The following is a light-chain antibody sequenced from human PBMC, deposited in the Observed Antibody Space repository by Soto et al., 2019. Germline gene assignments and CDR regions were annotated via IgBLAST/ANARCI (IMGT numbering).Light chain of an antibody. CDR2: AAS. J-gene: IGKJ5*01. CDR1: QSVSKNY. Sequence: EIVMTQSPATLSVSPGERATLSCRASQSVSKNYLAWYQQKAGQAPRLVIYAASTRATGIPDRFSGSGSGTDFTLTISRLEPEDFAVFYCQQYAVSPITFSPGTRLEIK. CDR3: QQYAVSPIT. V-gene: IGKV3-20*01.